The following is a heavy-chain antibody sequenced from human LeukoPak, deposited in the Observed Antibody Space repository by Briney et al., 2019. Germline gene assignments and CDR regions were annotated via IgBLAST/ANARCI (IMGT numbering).Heavy chain of an antibody. V-gene: IGHV4-39*01. D-gene: IGHD3-9*01. CDR1: GGSISSSDNY. CDR3: ARHWVSTDFDWLLYPRN. CDR2: IYYSGST. J-gene: IGHJ4*02. Sequence: PSETLSLTCTVSGGSISSSDNYWGWIRQPPGKGLEWIRSIYYSGSTYYNPSLKSRVTISVDTSKNRFSLKLSSVTAADTAVYYCARHWVSTDFDWLLYPRNWGQGTLVTVSS.